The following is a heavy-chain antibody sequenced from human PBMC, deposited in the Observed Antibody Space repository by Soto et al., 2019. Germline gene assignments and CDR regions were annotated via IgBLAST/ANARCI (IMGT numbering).Heavy chain of an antibody. Sequence: PSETLSLTCTVSGGSISSSSYYWGWIRQPPGKGLEWIGSIYYSGSTYYNPSLKSRVTISVDTSKNQFSLKLSSVTAADTAVYYCARRAYSSSWDFDYWGQGTLVTVSS. J-gene: IGHJ4*02. CDR3: ARRAYSSSWDFDY. D-gene: IGHD6-13*01. CDR2: IYYSGST. V-gene: IGHV4-39*01. CDR1: GGSISSSSYY.